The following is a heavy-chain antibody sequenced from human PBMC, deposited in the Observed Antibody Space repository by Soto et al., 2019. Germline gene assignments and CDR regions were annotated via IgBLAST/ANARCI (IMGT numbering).Heavy chain of an antibody. CDR2: ISGSGGTT. J-gene: IGHJ4*02. CDR3: AKFIVETGGSSGWPWSFHY. Sequence: EVQLLESGGGLVQPGRSLRLSCAASGFTFSSYAMSWVRQAPGKGLEWVSAISGSGGTTYYADSVKGRFTISRDNSKNTLFLQMNSLRAVDTAVYYCAKFIVETGGSSGWPWSFHYWGQGTLVTVSS. CDR1: GFTFSSYA. D-gene: IGHD6-25*01. V-gene: IGHV3-23*01.